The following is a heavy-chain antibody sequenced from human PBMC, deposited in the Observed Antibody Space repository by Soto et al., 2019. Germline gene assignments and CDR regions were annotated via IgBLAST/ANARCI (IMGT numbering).Heavy chain of an antibody. CDR1: GITFSSYA. J-gene: IGHJ6*02. V-gene: IGHV3-30-3*01. CDR2: ISYDGSNK. Sequence: SLIVSWASSGITFSSYAMHLVLQAPGKGLEWVAVISYDGSNKYYADSVKGRFTISRDNSKNTLYLQMNSLRAEDTAVYYCARDRGSGLYYYGMDVCGQGTTVTVSS. CDR3: ARDRGSGLYYYGMDV.